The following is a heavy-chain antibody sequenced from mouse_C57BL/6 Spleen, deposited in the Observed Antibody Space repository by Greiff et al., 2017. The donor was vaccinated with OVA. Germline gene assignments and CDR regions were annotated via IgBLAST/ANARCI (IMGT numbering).Heavy chain of an antibody. CDR2: IWSGGST. V-gene: IGHV2-2*01. CDR3: ARRGQLRPDYYAMDY. D-gene: IGHD3-2*02. CDR1: GFSLTSYG. J-gene: IGHJ4*01. Sequence: QVQLKESGPGLVQPSQSLSITCTVSGFSLTSYGVHWVRQSPGKGLEWLGVIWSGGSTDYNAAFISRLSISKDNSKSQVFFKMNSLQADDTAIYYWARRGQLRPDYYAMDYWGQGTSVTVSS.